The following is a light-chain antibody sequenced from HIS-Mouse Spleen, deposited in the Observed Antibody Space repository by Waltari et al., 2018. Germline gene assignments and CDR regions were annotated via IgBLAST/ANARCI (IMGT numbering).Light chain of an antibody. CDR2: DVS. CDR1: SSYVGGYNY. Sequence: QSALTQPASVSGSPGQSITISCTGTSSYVGGYNYVSWYQQHPGKAPKLMIYDVSNRPSGVSNRFAGSKSGNTASLTISGLQAEDEADYYCSSDTSSSTWVFGGGTKLTVL. CDR3: SSDTSSSTWV. J-gene: IGLJ3*02. V-gene: IGLV2-14*03.